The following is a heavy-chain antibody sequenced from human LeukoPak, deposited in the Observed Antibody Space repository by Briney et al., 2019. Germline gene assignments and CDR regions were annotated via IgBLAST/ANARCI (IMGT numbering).Heavy chain of an antibody. CDR1: GFTFSSYG. D-gene: IGHD3-22*01. V-gene: IGHV3-30*02. CDR3: ARHRPNIANLRVKYYSDTSDTQNDAFDF. J-gene: IGHJ3*01. Sequence: GGSLRLSCAASGFTFSSYGMHWVRQAPGKGLEWVAFIRYDGSNKYYADSVKGRFTISRDNSKNSLFLQMDSLRAEDTAMYYCARHRPNIANLRVKYYSDTSDTQNDAFDFWGQGTMVTVSS. CDR2: IRYDGSNK.